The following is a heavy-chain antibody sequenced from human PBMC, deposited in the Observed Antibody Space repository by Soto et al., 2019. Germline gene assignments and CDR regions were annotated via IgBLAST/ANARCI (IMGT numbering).Heavy chain of an antibody. V-gene: IGHV3-33*01. CDR1: GFTFSTYG. D-gene: IGHD3-3*01. CDR2: IWYDGSNK. Sequence: QVQLVESGGGVVQPGRSLRLSCAASGFTFSTYGMHWVRQAPGKGLEWVAVIWYDGSNKYYADSVKGRFTISRDNSKNTLYLQMNSLRAEDTAVYYCARGYDFWSGYLRYWGQGTLVTVSS. CDR3: ARGYDFWSGYLRY. J-gene: IGHJ4*02.